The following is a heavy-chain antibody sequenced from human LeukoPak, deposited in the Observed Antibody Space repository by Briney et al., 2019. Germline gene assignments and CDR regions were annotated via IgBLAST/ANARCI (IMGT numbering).Heavy chain of an antibody. Sequence: PGGSLRLSCTASGFIFSDYYMGWIRQAPGRGLEWISYISNSGTWIRYADSVKGRFTISRDNAKNSLYLQMNSLRAEDTALYYCARDLVITYYDFWSGYSHWGQGTLVTVSS. V-gene: IGHV3-11*01. J-gene: IGHJ4*02. CDR3: ARDLVITYYDFWSGYSH. CDR2: ISNSGTWI. D-gene: IGHD3-3*01. CDR1: GFIFSDYY.